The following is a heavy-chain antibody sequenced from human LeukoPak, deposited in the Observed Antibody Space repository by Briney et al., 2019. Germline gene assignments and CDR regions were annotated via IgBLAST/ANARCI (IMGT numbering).Heavy chain of an antibody. J-gene: IGHJ4*02. CDR3: ARPLSGSYLGY. CDR1: GFTVSSNY. V-gene: IGHV3-66*04. D-gene: IGHD3-10*01. CDR2: IYSGGST. Sequence: AGGSLRPSCAASGFTVSSNYMSWVRQAPGKGLEWVSVIYSGGSTYYADSVKGRFTISRDNSKNTLYLQMNSLRAEDTAVYYCARPLSGSYLGYWGQGTLVTVSS.